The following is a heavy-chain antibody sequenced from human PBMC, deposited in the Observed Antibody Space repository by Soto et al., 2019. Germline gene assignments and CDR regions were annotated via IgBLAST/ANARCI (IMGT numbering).Heavy chain of an antibody. CDR3: ARIGIAARPTTRYYYYGMDV. D-gene: IGHD6-6*01. CDR2: INPSGGST. Sequence: ASVRVSCKASGYTFTSYYMHWVRQAPGQGLEWMGIINPSGGSTSCAQKFQGRVTMTRDTSTSTVYMELSSLRSEDTAVYYCARIGIAARPTTRYYYYGMDVWGQGTTVTVSS. J-gene: IGHJ6*02. CDR1: GYTFTSYY. V-gene: IGHV1-46*01.